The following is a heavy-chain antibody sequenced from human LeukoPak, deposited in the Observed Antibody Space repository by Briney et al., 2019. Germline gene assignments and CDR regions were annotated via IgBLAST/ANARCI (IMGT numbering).Heavy chain of an antibody. J-gene: IGHJ3*02. CDR3: ARDYSGSVFDM. Sequence: GGSLRLSCAASGFIVSNNYMSWVRQAPGKGLEWVSVIYSGGSTYYADSVKGRFTISRDNSKNTLYLQMNSLRAEDSAVYYCARDYSGSVFDMWGQGTMVTVSS. CDR2: IYSGGST. CDR1: GFIVSNNY. D-gene: IGHD2-15*01. V-gene: IGHV3-53*01.